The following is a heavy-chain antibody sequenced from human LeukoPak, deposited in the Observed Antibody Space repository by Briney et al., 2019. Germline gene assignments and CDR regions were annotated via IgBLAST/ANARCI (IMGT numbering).Heavy chain of an antibody. CDR3: ARDRSGDVDY. Sequence: GGSLRLSCAASGFSFSNHGMHWVRQAPGKGLEWVAVISYDGSNKYYADSVKGRFTISRDNSKNTLYLQMNSLRAEDTAVYYCARDRSGDVDYWGQGTLVTVSS. D-gene: IGHD3-10*01. J-gene: IGHJ4*02. CDR2: ISYDGSNK. V-gene: IGHV3-30*19. CDR1: GFSFSNHG.